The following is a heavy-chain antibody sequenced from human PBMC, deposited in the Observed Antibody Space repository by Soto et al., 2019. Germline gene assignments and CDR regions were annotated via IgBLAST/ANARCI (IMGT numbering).Heavy chain of an antibody. CDR3: ARGDSSSPPYYYYGMDV. Sequence: PSETLSLTCAVYGGSFSGYYWSWIRQPPGKGLEWIGEINHSGSTNYNPSLKSRVTISVDTSKNQFSLKLSSVTAADTAVYYCARGDSSSPPYYYYGMDVWGQGTMVTVSS. CDR2: INHSGST. CDR1: GGSFSGYY. V-gene: IGHV4-34*01. D-gene: IGHD6-6*01. J-gene: IGHJ6*02.